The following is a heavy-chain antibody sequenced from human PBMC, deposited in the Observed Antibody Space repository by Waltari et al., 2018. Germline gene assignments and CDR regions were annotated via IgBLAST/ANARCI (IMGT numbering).Heavy chain of an antibody. J-gene: IGHJ4*02. D-gene: IGHD1-1*01. CDR3: ARDVPNGYFDY. V-gene: IGHV3-23*01. CDR2: ISALHIHT. Sequence: EVHLLESGGDLVQIGGSLRLSCATSGFTFSSYAMAWVRQAPGGYLCWVSGISALHIHTYYADSGNTPFTISRDNAKNTLYLQMNILRADDTAVYYCARDVPNGYFDYWGSGTLVTVSS. CDR1: GFTFSSYA.